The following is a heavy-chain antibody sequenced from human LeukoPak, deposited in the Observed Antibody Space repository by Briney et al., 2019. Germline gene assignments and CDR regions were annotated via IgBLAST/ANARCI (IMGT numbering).Heavy chain of an antibody. CDR3: AREVSDIVVVPAAPADAFDI. CDR1: GGSFSGYY. V-gene: IGHV4-34*01. CDR2: INHSGST. J-gene: IGHJ3*02. Sequence: SETLSLTCAVYGGSFSGYYWSWIRQPPGKGLEWIGEINHSGSTNYNPSLKSRVTISVDTSKNQFSLKLSSVTAADTAAYYCAREVSDIVVVPAAPADAFDIWGQGTMVTVSS. D-gene: IGHD2-2*01.